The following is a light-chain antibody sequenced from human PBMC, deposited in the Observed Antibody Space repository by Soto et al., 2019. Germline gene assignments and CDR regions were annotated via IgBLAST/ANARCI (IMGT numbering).Light chain of an antibody. CDR3: SSYTSSSTPYV. V-gene: IGLV2-14*01. Sequence: QFVLTQPASVSGSPGQSITISCTGTSSDVGGYNYVSWYQQHPGKAPKLMIYDVSTRPSGVSNRFSGSKSGNTASLTISGLQAEDEADYYCSSYTSSSTPYVFGTGTKVTVL. CDR2: DVS. J-gene: IGLJ1*01. CDR1: SSDVGGYNY.